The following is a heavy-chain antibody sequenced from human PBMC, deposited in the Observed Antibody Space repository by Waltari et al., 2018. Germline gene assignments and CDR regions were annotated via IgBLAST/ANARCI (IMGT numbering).Heavy chain of an antibody. J-gene: IGHJ4*02. CDR3: ARDRGRGLYLDS. V-gene: IGHV4-4*02. CDR2: IHRSGRT. CDR1: GVSMTNTAF. Sequence: QLQLQESGPGLVKPSGTLSLTCAVSGVSMTNTAFWGWVRQPPGKGLEWIGQIHRSGRTNYNPSFASRVSMSIDTSNNHFSLMVTSATAADTAVYYCARDRGRGLYLDSWGQGTLVTVSP. D-gene: IGHD2-15*01.